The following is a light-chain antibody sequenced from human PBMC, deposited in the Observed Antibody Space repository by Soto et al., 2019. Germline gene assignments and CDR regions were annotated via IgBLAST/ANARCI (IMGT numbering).Light chain of an antibody. CDR1: SSDVGGYNH. V-gene: IGLV2-14*01. J-gene: IGLJ1*01. CDR3: SSHTASTTRI. Sequence: QSVLTQPASVSGSPGQSITISCTGTSSDVGGYNHVSWYQHHPGKAPKRIIYEVTKRPSGVSNRFSGSKSGDTASLTISGLQADDEADYYCSSHTASTTRIFGTGTKVTVL. CDR2: EVT.